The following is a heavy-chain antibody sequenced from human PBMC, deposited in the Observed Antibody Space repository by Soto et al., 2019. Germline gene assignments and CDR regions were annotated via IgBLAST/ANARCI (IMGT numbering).Heavy chain of an antibody. CDR3: AAEMGFGKFSVV. J-gene: IGHJ6*02. CDR1: GDTFKNCV. CDR2: IIPLFGTT. V-gene: IGHV1-69*01. Sequence: QVQVVQSGVEVRRPGSSVKVSCKASGDTFKNCVISWVRQAPGQGLEWMGGIIPLFGTTDLAQRFQGRLTITTDESTTTAYMELRRLRSEDTATYYCAAEMGFGKFSVVWGQGTMVIVSS. D-gene: IGHD3-10*01.